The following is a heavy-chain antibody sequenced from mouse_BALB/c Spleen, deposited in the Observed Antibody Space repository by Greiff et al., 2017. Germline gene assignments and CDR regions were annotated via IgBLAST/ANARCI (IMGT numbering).Heavy chain of an antibody. V-gene: IGHV1-81*01. CDR3: ASFITTDYFDY. Sequence: VQLQQSGPELVKPGASVKMSCKASGYTFTDYVISWVKQRTGQGLEWIGEIYPGSGSTYYNEKFKGKATLTADKSSNTAYMQLSSLTSEDSAVYFCASFITTDYFDYWGQGTTLTVSS. CDR1: GYTFTDYV. J-gene: IGHJ2*01. D-gene: IGHD1-2*01. CDR2: IYPGSGST.